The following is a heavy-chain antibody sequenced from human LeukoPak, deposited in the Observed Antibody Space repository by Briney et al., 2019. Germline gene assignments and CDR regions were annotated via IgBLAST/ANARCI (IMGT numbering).Heavy chain of an antibody. J-gene: IGHJ4*02. CDR2: INIGSSHM. D-gene: IGHD2-15*01. V-gene: IGHV3-21*01. CDR1: GFTFSSCG. Sequence: PGRSLRLSCSASGFTFSSCGMHWVRQAPGKGLEWVSSINIGSSHMYYADSLKGRFTISRDSAENSLYLQMNSLRAEDTAVYYCARSYCSNGNCYRYFDCWGQGTLVTVSS. CDR3: ARSYCSNGNCYRYFDC.